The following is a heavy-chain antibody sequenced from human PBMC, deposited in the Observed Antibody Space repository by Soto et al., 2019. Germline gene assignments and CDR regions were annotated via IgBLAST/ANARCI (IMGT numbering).Heavy chain of an antibody. V-gene: IGHV1-69*01. CDR2: IIPFFGTS. J-gene: IGHJ6*01. Sequence: QVQLVQSGAEVKKPGSSVKVSCEASGGTFSSYPLNWVRQAPGQVLEWMGGIIPFFGTSNYAQKFQGRVTITADESTSTAYMELRSLRSEDTSVYYCARVGHITNYGMAVWGQGPTVTVSS. CDR1: GGTFSSYP. D-gene: IGHD1-26*01. CDR3: ARVGHITNYGMAV.